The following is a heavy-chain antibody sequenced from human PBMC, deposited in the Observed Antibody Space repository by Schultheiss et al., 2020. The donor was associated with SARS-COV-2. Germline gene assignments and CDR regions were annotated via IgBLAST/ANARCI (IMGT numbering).Heavy chain of an antibody. CDR2: ISYDGSNK. J-gene: IGHJ6*02. D-gene: IGHD3-16*01. CDR1: GFTFSSYA. CDR3: ARDLRAKFGAFIRGRGHRPGHYGMDV. Sequence: GGSLRLSCVVSGFTFSSYAMHWVRQAPGKGLEWVAVISYDGSNKYYADSVKGRFTISRDNSKNTLYLQMNSLRADDTAVYYCARDLRAKFGAFIRGRGHRPGHYGMDVWGQGTTVTVSS. V-gene: IGHV3-30*07.